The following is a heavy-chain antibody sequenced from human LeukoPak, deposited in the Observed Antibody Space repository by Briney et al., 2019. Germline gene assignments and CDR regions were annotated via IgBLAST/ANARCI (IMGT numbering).Heavy chain of an antibody. CDR2: ISSSSRYI. CDR3: AREDCSGGSCYSPGFDY. D-gene: IGHD2-15*01. J-gene: IGHJ4*02. Sequence: GGSLRLSCVASGFTFSSYNMNWVRQAPGKGLEWVSSISSSSRYIYYTDSVKGRFTISRDNAKNSLYLQMNSLRAEDTAVYYCAREDCSGGSCYSPGFDYWGQGTLVTVSS. CDR1: GFTFSSYN. V-gene: IGHV3-21*01.